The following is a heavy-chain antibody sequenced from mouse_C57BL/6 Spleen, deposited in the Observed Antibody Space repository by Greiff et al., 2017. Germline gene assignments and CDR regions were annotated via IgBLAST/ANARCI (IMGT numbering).Heavy chain of an antibody. CDR1: GFTFSDYY. V-gene: IGHV5-16*01. D-gene: IGHD4-1*01. CDR3: ARDQLGLGYFDV. Sequence: EVKLMESEGGLVQPGSSMKLSCTASGFTFSDYYMAWVRQVPEKGLEWVANINYDGSSTYYLDSLKSRFIISRDNAKNILYLQMSSLKSEDTATYYCARDQLGLGYFDVWGTGTTVTVSS. CDR2: INYDGSST. J-gene: IGHJ1*03.